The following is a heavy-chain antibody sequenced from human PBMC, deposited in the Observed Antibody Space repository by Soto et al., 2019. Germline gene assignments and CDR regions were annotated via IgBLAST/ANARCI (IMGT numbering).Heavy chain of an antibody. D-gene: IGHD5-12*01. CDR1: GYTFTNYY. CDR3: ARVGAGIVATISSVDY. J-gene: IGHJ4*02. Sequence: ASVKVSCKASGYTFTNYYMFWVRQAPGQGLEWMGIINPSGGGTSYAQKFQGSVTMTRDTSTSTVYVDLSSLTSEDTAVYYCARVGAGIVATISSVDYWGQGTLVTVSS. V-gene: IGHV1-46*03. CDR2: INPSGGGT.